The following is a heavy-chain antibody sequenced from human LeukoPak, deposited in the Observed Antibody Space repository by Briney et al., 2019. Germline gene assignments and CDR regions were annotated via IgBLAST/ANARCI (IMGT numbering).Heavy chain of an antibody. CDR2: ITSSRSYI. J-gene: IGHJ4*02. Sequence: GGSLRLSCAASGFTFSSYSMNWVRQAPGKGLEWVSSITSSRSYIYYADSVKSRFTISRDNAKNSLYLQMNSLRAEDTAVYYCAREALTGYYTAFDYWGQGTLVTVSS. V-gene: IGHV3-21*01. CDR1: GFTFSSYS. D-gene: IGHD3-9*01. CDR3: AREALTGYYTAFDY.